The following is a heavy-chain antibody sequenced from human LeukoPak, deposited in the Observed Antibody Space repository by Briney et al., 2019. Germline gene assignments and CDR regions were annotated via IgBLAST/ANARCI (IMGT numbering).Heavy chain of an antibody. J-gene: IGHJ2*01. Sequence: KSSETLSLTCTVSGGSISSSSYYWGWIRQPPGKGLEWIGSIYYSGSTYYNPSLKSRVTISVDTSKNQFSLKLSSVTAADTAVYYCARASADAVAVGDWYFDLWGRGTLVTVSS. CDR3: ARASADAVAVGDWYFDL. V-gene: IGHV4-39*07. CDR2: IYYSGST. CDR1: GGSISSSSYY. D-gene: IGHD6-19*01.